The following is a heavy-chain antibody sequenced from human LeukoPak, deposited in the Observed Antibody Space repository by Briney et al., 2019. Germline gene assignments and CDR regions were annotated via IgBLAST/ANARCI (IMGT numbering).Heavy chain of an antibody. CDR3: AKYTPANYYGSGSLFDY. D-gene: IGHD3-10*01. V-gene: IGHV3-33*06. CDR2: IWYDGSNK. CDR1: GFTFSSYG. Sequence: GGSLRLSCAASGFTFSSYGMHWVRQAPGKGLEWVAVIWYDGSNKYYADSVKGRFTISRDSSRNTLYLQMNSLRAEDTAVYYCAKYTPANYYGSGSLFDYWGQGALVTVSS. J-gene: IGHJ4*02.